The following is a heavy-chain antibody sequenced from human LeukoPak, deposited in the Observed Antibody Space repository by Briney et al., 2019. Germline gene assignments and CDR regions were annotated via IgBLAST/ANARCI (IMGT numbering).Heavy chain of an antibody. CDR1: GFTFSSYS. CDR2: ISSSGSTI. J-gene: IGHJ4*02. D-gene: IGHD2-15*01. V-gene: IGHV3-48*04. CDR3: ARKAQVYCSGGSCYSLADFDY. Sequence: PGGSLRLSCAASGFTFSSYSMNWVRQAPGKGLEWVSYISSSGSTIYYADSVKGRFTISRDNAKNSLYLQMNSLRAEDTAVYYCARKAQVYCSGGSCYSLADFDYWGQGALVTVSS.